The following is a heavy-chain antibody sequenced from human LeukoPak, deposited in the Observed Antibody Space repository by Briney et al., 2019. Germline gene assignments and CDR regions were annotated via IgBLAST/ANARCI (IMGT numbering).Heavy chain of an antibody. J-gene: IGHJ4*02. CDR1: GFTFSSYW. Sequence: GGSLRLSCAASGFTFSSYWMSWVRQAPGKGLEWVANIKQDGSEKYYVDSVKGRFTISRDNAKNSLYLQMNSLRAEDTAVYYCAREKYYDFLSGYYLDYWGQGTLVTVSS. D-gene: IGHD3-3*01. CDR3: AREKYYDFLSGYYLDY. V-gene: IGHV3-7*01. CDR2: IKQDGSEK.